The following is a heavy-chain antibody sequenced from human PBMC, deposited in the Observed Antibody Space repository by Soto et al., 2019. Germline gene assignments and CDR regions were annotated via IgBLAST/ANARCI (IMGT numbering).Heavy chain of an antibody. CDR2: ISSSGSTI. Sequence: PGGSLRLSCAASGLTFSDYYMSWIRQAPGKGLEWVSYISSSGSTIYYADSVKGRFTISRDNAKNSLYLQMNSLRAEDTAVYYCARVRGRWYYDILTGIPSDAFDIWGQGTMVTVSS. V-gene: IGHV3-11*01. D-gene: IGHD3-9*01. CDR3: ARVRGRWYYDILTGIPSDAFDI. J-gene: IGHJ3*02. CDR1: GLTFSDYY.